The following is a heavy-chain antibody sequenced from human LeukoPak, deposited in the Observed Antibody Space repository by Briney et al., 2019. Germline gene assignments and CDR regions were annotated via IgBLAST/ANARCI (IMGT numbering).Heavy chain of an antibody. Sequence: VASVKVSCKVSGYTLTELSMHWVGQAPGKGLAWMGGFDPEDGETIYAQKFQGRVTMTEDTSTDTAYMELSSLRSEDTAVYYRAPWRIQPYGKYYYYGMDVWGQGTTVTVSS. V-gene: IGHV1-24*01. J-gene: IGHJ6*02. CDR3: APWRIQPYGKYYYYGMDV. CDR2: FDPEDGET. D-gene: IGHD5-18*01. CDR1: GYTLTELS.